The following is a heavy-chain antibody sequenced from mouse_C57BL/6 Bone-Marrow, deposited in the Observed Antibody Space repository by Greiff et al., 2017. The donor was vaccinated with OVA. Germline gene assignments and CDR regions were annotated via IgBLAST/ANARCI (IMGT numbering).Heavy chain of an antibody. J-gene: IGHJ1*03. D-gene: IGHD1-1*01. CDR1: GFTFSSYG. V-gene: IGHV5-6*01. Sequence: EVKLMESGGDLVKPGGSLKLSCAASGFTFSSYGMSWVRQTPDKRLEWVATISSGGSYTYYPDSVKGRFTISRDNAKNTLYLQMSSLKSEDTAMYYCARHGGNYYGSSPRWYFDVWGTGTTVTVSS. CDR2: ISSGGSYT. CDR3: ARHGGNYYGSSPRWYFDV.